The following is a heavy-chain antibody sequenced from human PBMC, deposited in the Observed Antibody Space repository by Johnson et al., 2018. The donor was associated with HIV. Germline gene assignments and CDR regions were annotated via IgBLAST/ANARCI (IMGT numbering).Heavy chain of an antibody. CDR2: ISGSGGST. V-gene: IGHV3-23*04. Sequence: MLLVESGGGLVQPGGSLRLSCAASGFTVSSNYMSWVRQAPGKGLEWVSAISGSGGSTYYADSVKGRFTISRDNSKNTLYLQMNSLRAEDTAVYYCAKAYCPGCDAFDFWGQGTMVTVSS. J-gene: IGHJ3*01. D-gene: IGHD2-21*01. CDR3: AKAYCPGCDAFDF. CDR1: GFTVSSNY.